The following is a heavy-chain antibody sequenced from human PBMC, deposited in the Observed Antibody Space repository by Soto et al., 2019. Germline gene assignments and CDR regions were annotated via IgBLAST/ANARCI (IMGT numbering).Heavy chain of an antibody. D-gene: IGHD1-26*01. CDR1: GYTFTSYY. CDR3: ARGGGPDYYYYGMDV. Sequence: ASVKVFCKASGYTFTSYYMHWVRQAPGQGLEWMGIINPSGGSTSYAQKFQGRVTMTRDTSTSTVYMELSSLRSEDTAVYYCARGGGPDYYYYGMDVWGQGTTVTVSS. CDR2: INPSGGST. J-gene: IGHJ6*02. V-gene: IGHV1-46*01.